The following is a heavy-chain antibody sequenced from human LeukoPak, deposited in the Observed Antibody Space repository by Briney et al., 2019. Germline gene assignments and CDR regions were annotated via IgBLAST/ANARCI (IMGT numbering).Heavy chain of an antibody. D-gene: IGHD3-22*01. J-gene: IGHJ4*02. Sequence: ASVKVSCKASGYTFTGYYMHWVRQAPGQGLEWMGWIHPNSGGTNYAQKFQGWVTMTRDTSISTAYMELSRPRSDDTAVYYCARAYDSSGYLALDYWGQGTLVTVSS. CDR3: ARAYDSSGYLALDY. CDR2: IHPNSGGT. V-gene: IGHV1-2*04. CDR1: GYTFTGYY.